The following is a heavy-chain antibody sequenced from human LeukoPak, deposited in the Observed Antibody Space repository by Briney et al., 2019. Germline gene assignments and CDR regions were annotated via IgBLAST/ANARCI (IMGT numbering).Heavy chain of an antibody. V-gene: IGHV3-21*01. J-gene: IGHJ3*02. CDR3: ARDGPSGVDAFDI. CDR2: ISSSSSYI. D-gene: IGHD3-10*01. Sequence: GGSLRLSCAASGFTFSSYSMNWVRQAPGKRLEWVSSISSSSSYIYYADSVKGRFTISRDNAKNSLYLQMNSLRAEDTAVYYCARDGPSGVDAFDIWGQGTMVTVSS. CDR1: GFTFSSYS.